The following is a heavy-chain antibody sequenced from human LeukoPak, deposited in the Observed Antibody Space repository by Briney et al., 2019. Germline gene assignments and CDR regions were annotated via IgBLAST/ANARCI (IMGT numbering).Heavy chain of an antibody. CDR3: ASPSGRRYRDDALDI. J-gene: IGHJ3*02. CDR2: ISYTGTT. Sequence: SETLSLTCTVSGGSVSSGSYYWSWIRQPPGKRLEWIGYISYTGTTNYNPSLRSRVTISVDMSKNQISLKLNSVTAADTAVYHCASPSGRRYRDDALDIWGQGTMVTVSS. D-gene: IGHD3-10*01. V-gene: IGHV4-61*01. CDR1: GGSVSSGSYY.